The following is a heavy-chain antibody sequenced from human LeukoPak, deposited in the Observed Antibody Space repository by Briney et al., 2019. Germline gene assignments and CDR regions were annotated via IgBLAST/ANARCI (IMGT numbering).Heavy chain of an antibody. CDR3: ATRDRRHDYYYYYYMDV. D-gene: IGHD1/OR15-1a*01. V-gene: IGHV1-46*01. Sequence: ASVKVSCKASGYSFINNWIHWVRQAPGQGLEWVGLINPTGTATIYAEKFQGRVTLTRDRSTTTDYMELRSLKSEDTAVYYCATRDRRHDYYYYYYMDVWGKGTTVTVSS. CDR2: INPTGTAT. CDR1: GYSFINNW. J-gene: IGHJ6*03.